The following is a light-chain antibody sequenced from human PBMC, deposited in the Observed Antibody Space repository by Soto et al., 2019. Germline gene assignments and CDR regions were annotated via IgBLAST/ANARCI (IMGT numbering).Light chain of an antibody. CDR1: SSDVGGYNY. Sequence: QSALTQPPSASGSPGQSVTISCTGTSSDVGGYNYVSWYQQHPGKAPKLMIYEVFKRPSGVPDRFSGSKSGNTASVTVSGLQAEDEADYYCSSYAGSNNFVVFGTGTKLTVL. CDR2: EVF. V-gene: IGLV2-8*01. CDR3: SSYAGSNNFVV. J-gene: IGLJ1*01.